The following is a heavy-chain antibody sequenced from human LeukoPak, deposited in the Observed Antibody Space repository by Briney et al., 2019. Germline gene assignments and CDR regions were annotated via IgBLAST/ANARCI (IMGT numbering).Heavy chain of an antibody. CDR1: GFTFSSYW. CDR2: IYTDGRST. V-gene: IGHV3-74*01. D-gene: IGHD6-13*01. CDR3: ARESSSCHDY. Sequence: QAGGSLRLSCAASGFTFSSYWIHWVRQPPRKWLVWVARIYTDGRSTSYAGSVKGPFTISRDNAKNMLYLQMNSLRADDTAVYYCARESSSCHDYWGQGTLVTVSS. J-gene: IGHJ4*02.